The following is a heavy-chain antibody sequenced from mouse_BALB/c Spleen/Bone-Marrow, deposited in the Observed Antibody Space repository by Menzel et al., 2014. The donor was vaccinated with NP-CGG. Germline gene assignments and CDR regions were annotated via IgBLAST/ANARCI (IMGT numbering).Heavy chain of an antibody. V-gene: IGHV6-6*02. CDR1: GFTFSNFW. D-gene: IGHD2-3*01. CDR3: TRQGYWDWFSY. Sequence: EVKVVESGGGLVQPGGSMKLSCVASGFTFSNFWVNWVRQSPEKGLEWVAEIRLISNNYATHYAESVKGRFTISRDDSRSYVYLQMNNLRAEDTGIYYCTRQGYWDWFSYWGRGTLVTVSA. CDR2: IRLISNNYAT. J-gene: IGHJ3*01.